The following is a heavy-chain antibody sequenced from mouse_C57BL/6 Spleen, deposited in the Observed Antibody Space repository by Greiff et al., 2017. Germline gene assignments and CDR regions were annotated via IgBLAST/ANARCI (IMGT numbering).Heavy chain of an antibody. CDR2: ISDGGSYT. Sequence: DVMLVESGGGLVKPGGSLKLSCAASGFTFSSYAMSWVRQTPEKRLEWVATISDGGSYTYYPDNVKGRFTISRDNAKNNLYLQMSHRKSEDTAMYYCARDRADYWGQGTTLTVSS. V-gene: IGHV5-4*01. CDR1: GFTFSSYA. J-gene: IGHJ2*01. CDR3: ARDRADY. D-gene: IGHD3-3*01.